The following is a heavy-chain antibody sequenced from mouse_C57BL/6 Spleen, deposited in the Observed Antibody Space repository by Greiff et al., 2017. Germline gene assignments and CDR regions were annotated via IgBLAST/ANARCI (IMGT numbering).Heavy chain of an antibody. Sequence: QVQLQQPGAELVKPGASVKMSCKASGYTFTSYWIPWVKQRPGQGLEWLGDLYPGSGSPNYTELFKSTATLTVDTSCSTAYMQRSSLTAEDSAVYYCARLLQRQHAMDYWGQGTSVTVAS. CDR1: GYTFTSYW. CDR2: LYPGSGSP. D-gene: IGHD1-2*01. V-gene: IGHV1-55*01. J-gene: IGHJ4*01. CDR3: ARLLQRQHAMDY.